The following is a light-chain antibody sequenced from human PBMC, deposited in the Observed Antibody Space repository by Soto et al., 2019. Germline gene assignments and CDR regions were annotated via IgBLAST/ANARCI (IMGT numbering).Light chain of an antibody. CDR1: QSVSSN. Sequence: IVMTQSPATLSVSPGERATLSCRASQSVSSNLAWYQQKPGQAPRLLIYGASTRTTGIPARFSGSGSATEFTLTISSLQSEDFAVYYCQQHNNWPLTFGGGTKVEIK. CDR2: GAS. CDR3: QQHNNWPLT. J-gene: IGKJ4*01. V-gene: IGKV3-15*01.